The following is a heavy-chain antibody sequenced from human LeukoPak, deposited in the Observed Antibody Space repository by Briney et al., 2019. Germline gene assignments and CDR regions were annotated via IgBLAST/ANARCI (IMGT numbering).Heavy chain of an antibody. J-gene: IGHJ4*02. CDR1: GGSLSSYY. D-gene: IGHD2-2*02. CDR3: ASGGYCSSTSCYSDY. V-gene: IGHV4-59*01. Sequence: SETLSLTCTVSGGSLSSYYWSWIPQPPGKGLVEMGYIYYSGRTNYNPSHKSRVTISVDTCKNQFSLKLSSVTAADTAVYYCASGGYCSSTSCYSDYWGQGTLVTVSS. CDR2: IYYSGRT.